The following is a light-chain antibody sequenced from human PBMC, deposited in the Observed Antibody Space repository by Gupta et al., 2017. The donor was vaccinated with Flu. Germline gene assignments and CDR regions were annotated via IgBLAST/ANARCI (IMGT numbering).Light chain of an antibody. CDR2: LGS. V-gene: IGKV2-28*01. CDR3: RQSLQTSWT. J-gene: IGKJ1*01. Sequence: IVMTQSPLSLPVTPGEPASISCRASQSLLHSNGYNYLDWYLQKPGQSPQLLIYLGSNRASGVPDRFSGSGSGTDFTLKISRVDAEDVGVYYCRQSLQTSWTFGQWTRVEIK. CDR1: QSLLHSNGYNY.